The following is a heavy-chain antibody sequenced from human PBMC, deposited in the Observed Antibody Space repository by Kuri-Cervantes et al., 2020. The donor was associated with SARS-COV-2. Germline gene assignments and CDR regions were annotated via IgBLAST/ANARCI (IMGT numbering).Heavy chain of an antibody. CDR2: ISSSGSTI. Sequence: GGSLRLSCAASGFTFSSYEMNWVRQAPGKGLEWVSYISSSGSTIYYADSVKGRFTISRDNAKNSLYLQMNSLRAEDTAVYYRARRLEYDFWSGPLDAFDIWGQGTMVTVSS. J-gene: IGHJ3*02. CDR3: ARRLEYDFWSGPLDAFDI. V-gene: IGHV3-48*03. D-gene: IGHD3-3*01. CDR1: GFTFSSYE.